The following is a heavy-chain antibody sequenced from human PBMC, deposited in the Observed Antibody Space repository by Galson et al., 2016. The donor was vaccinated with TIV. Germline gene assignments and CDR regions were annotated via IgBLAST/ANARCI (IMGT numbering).Heavy chain of an antibody. CDR3: AMMDSSGFDYVRRFDF. Sequence: LRLSCAASGFTFSSFAVRCVRQAPGKGLEWVSGISAGGGRTNYAGSVKVRFTISRDNPKNTLYLQMISLRAEDTAVYLCAMMDSSGFDYVRRFDFWGQGTLATVSS. CDR2: ISAGGGRT. V-gene: IGHV3-23*01. CDR1: GFTFSSFA. J-gene: IGHJ4*02. D-gene: IGHD3-22*01.